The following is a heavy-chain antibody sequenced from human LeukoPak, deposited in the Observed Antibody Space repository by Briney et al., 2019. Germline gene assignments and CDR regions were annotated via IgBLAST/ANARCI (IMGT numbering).Heavy chain of an antibody. D-gene: IGHD6-19*01. CDR1: GGSISSYY. J-gene: IGHJ5*02. CDR3: ARGYPYTREEWLVQTYNWFDP. Sequence: NPSETLSLTCTVSGGSISSYYWSWIRQPAGKGLEWIGRIYTSGSTNYNPSLKSRVTMSVDTSKNQFSLKLSSVTAADTAVYYCARGYPYTREEWLVQTYNWFDPWGQGTLVTVSS. CDR2: IYTSGST. V-gene: IGHV4-4*07.